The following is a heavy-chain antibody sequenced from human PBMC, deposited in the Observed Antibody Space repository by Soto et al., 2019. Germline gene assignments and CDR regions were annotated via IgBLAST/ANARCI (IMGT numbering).Heavy chain of an antibody. CDR3: ASSSTSWYYFDY. D-gene: IGHD2-2*01. Sequence: GGSLRLSCAASGFTFSSYSMNWVRQAPGKGLEWVSSISSSSSYIYYADSVKGRFTISKDNAKNSLYLQMNSLRAEDTAVYYCASSSTSWYYFDYWGQGTLVTVSS. J-gene: IGHJ4*02. CDR1: GFTFSSYS. V-gene: IGHV3-21*01. CDR2: ISSSSSYI.